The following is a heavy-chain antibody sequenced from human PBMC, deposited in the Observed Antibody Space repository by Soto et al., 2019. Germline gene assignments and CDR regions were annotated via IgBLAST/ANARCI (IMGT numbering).Heavy chain of an antibody. D-gene: IGHD6-19*01. CDR2: IRSKANSYAT. V-gene: IGHV3-73*02. CDR3: TIAVAGTLIDY. Sequence: EVQLVESGGGLVQPGGSLKLSCAASGFTFSGSAMHWVRQASGKGLEWVGRIRSKANSYATAYAASVKGRFTISRDDSKNTAYLQMNSLKTEDTAVYYCTIAVAGTLIDYWGQGTLVTVSS. J-gene: IGHJ4*02. CDR1: GFTFSGSA.